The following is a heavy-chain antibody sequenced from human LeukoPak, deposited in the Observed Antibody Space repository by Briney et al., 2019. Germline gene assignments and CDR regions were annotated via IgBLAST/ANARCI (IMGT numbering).Heavy chain of an antibody. CDR2: IYSGGST. V-gene: IGHV3-66*02. D-gene: IGHD6-13*01. Sequence: GGSLRLSCAASGFTVSSNYMSWVRQAPGKGLEWVSVIYSGGSTYYADSVKGRFTISRDNSKNTLYLQMNSLRAEDTAVCYCARDSKAAGLYYYYYYMDVWGKGTTVTVSS. CDR1: GFTVSSNY. CDR3: ARDSKAAGLYYYYYYMDV. J-gene: IGHJ6*03.